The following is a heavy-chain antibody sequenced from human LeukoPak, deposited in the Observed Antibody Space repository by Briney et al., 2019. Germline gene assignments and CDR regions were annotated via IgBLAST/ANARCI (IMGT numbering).Heavy chain of an antibody. CDR2: ISSSSSYT. J-gene: IGHJ4*02. Sequence: GGSLRLSCAASGFTFSDYYMSWIRQAPGKGLEWVSYISSSSSYTNYADSVKGRFTISRDNAKNSLYLQMNSLRAEDTAVYYCARFRGYDSSGYYPGIDYWGQGTLVTVSS. V-gene: IGHV3-11*03. D-gene: IGHD3-22*01. CDR1: GFTFSDYY. CDR3: ARFRGYDSSGYYPGIDY.